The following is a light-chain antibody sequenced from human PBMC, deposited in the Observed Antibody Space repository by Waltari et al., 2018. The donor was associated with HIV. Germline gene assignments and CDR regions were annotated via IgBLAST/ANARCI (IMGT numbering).Light chain of an antibody. J-gene: IGLJ3*02. V-gene: IGLV2-23*02. CDR3: CSYELTSTWV. Sequence: QSALTQPASVSGSPGQSITISCTGTGRDVGYDNLDSWYQQHPGKAPQLLIYEVTKRPSVVSNRFSGSNSVNTASLTISGLQAEDEADYYCCSYELTSTWVFGGGTRLTVL. CDR2: EVT. CDR1: GRDVGYDNL.